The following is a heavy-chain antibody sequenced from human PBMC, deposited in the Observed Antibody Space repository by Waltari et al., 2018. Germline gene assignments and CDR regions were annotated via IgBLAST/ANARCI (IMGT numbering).Heavy chain of an antibody. D-gene: IGHD3-22*01. CDR1: GDSISSSSYY. Sequence: QLQLQESGPGLVKPSEPLSLTCTVSGDSISSSSYYWGWLRQPPGKGLEWIASIYYSGSKYYNPSLRSRLTISLDTSKNQFSLKVSSVTAADTAVYYCAREEIYYDTSGYYFDYWGQGTLVTVSS. CDR2: IYYSGSK. J-gene: IGHJ4*02. V-gene: IGHV4-39*07. CDR3: AREEIYYDTSGYYFDY.